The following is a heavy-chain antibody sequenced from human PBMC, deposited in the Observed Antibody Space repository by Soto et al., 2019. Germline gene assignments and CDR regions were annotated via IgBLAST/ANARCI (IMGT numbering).Heavy chain of an antibody. CDR1: GFTFSSYS. Sequence: EVQLVESGGGLVQPGGSLRLSCAASGFTFSSYSMNGVRQAPGKGLEWVSYISSSSSTIYYADSVKGGFTISRDNAKNSLYLQMNSLRDEDTAVYYCARGGYSSGWPQLDYWGQGTLVTVSS. CDR3: ARGGYSSGWPQLDY. CDR2: ISSSSSTI. V-gene: IGHV3-48*02. J-gene: IGHJ4*02. D-gene: IGHD6-19*01.